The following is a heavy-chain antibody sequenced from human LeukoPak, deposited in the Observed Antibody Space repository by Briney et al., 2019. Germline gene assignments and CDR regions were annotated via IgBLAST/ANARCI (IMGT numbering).Heavy chain of an antibody. V-gene: IGHV1-24*01. D-gene: IGHD7-27*01. CDR1: GYTLTELS. Sequence: ASVKVSCKVSGYTLTELSMHWVRQAPGKGLEWMGGFDPEDGETIYAQKFQGRVTMTEDTSTDTAYMELSSLRSEDTAVYYCATDGPTGDYSDYWGQGTLVTVSS. J-gene: IGHJ4*02. CDR3: ATDGPTGDYSDY. CDR2: FDPEDGET.